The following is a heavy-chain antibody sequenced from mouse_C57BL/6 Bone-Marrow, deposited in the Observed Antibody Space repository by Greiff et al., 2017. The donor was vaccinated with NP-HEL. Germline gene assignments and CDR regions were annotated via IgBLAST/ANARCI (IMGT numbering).Heavy chain of an antibody. D-gene: IGHD1-1*01. J-gene: IGHJ2*01. CDR3: ARGITTVAFDY. V-gene: IGHV1-59*01. CDR2: IDPSDSYT. CDR1: GYTFTSYW. Sequence: QVQLQQPGAELVRPGTSVKLSCKASGYTFTSYWMHWVKQRPGQGLEWIGVIDPSDSYTNYNQKFKGKATLTVDTSSSTAYMQLSSLTSEDSAVYYCARGITTVAFDYWGQGTTLTVSS.